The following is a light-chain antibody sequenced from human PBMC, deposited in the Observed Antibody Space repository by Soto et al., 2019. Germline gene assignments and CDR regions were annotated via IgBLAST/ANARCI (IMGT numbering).Light chain of an antibody. J-gene: IGKJ4*01. CDR2: AAS. CDR1: QGISNY. Sequence: DFQMTQSPSSLSASVGDRVTITCRASQGISNYLAWYQQKPGKVPKLLIYAASTLQSGVPSRFSGSGSGTDFTLTISSLQPEDVATYYCQKYNSAPPLTFGGGTEVEIK. V-gene: IGKV1-27*01. CDR3: QKYNSAPPLT.